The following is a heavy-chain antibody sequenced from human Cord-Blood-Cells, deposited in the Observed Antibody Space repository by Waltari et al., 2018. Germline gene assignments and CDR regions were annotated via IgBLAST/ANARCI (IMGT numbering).Heavy chain of an antibody. CDR2: IIPIFGTA. D-gene: IGHD2-2*01. CDR3: ARDQYCSSTSCYAFDI. V-gene: IGHV1-69*01. Sequence: QVQLVQSGAEVKKTGSSGKVSCKASGGTFSSYAISWVRQAPGQGLEWMGGIIPIFGTANYAQKFQGRVTITADESTSTAYMELSSLRSEDTAVYYCARDQYCSSTSCYAFDIWGQGTMVTVSS. CDR1: GGTFSSYA. J-gene: IGHJ3*02.